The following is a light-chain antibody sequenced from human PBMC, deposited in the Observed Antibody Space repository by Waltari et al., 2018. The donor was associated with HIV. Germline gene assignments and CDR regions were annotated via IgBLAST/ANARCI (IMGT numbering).Light chain of an antibody. Sequence: QSALTQPRSVSGSPGQSVAISCTGPSSNLGGYNYVSCYQHFPGKAPTLIIYDVNKRPSGVPDRFSGSKSGNTASLTISGLQAEDEADYYCCSYVASWVFGGGTKVTVL. CDR2: DVN. CDR1: SSNLGGYNY. V-gene: IGLV2-11*01. J-gene: IGLJ3*02. CDR3: CSYVASWV.